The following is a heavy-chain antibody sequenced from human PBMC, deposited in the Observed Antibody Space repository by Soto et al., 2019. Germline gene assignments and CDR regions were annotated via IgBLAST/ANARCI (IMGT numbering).Heavy chain of an antibody. CDR2: VFHTGFT. Sequence: ASETLSLTCAVSGGSVSGSYYYWAWLRQSPGKGPEWIGSVFHTGFTSYNPSLESRVSVSVDTSKSQFSLKLSAVTASDTAVYYCATSQKGYNWNYFDHWGQGALVTVSS. CDR1: GGSVSGSYYY. V-gene: IGHV4-39*01. CDR3: ATSQKGYNWNYFDH. D-gene: IGHD1-1*01. J-gene: IGHJ4*02.